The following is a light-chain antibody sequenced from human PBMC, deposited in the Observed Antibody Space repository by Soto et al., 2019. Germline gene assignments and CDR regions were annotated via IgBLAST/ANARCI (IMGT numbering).Light chain of an antibody. J-gene: IGKJ5*01. CDR1: QSVSSSY. Sequence: EIVMTQYPGTLSLSPGERATLSCRASQSVSSSYLAWYQQSPGQAPRLLIYGASSRPTGIPDRFSGSGSGTDFTLTISRLEPEDFAVYYCQQYGSSSTFGQGTRLEI. V-gene: IGKV3-20*01. CDR3: QQYGSSST. CDR2: GAS.